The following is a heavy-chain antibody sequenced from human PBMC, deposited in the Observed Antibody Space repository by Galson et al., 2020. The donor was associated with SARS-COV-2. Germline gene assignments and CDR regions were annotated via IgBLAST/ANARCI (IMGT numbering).Heavy chain of an antibody. Sequence: ASVKVSCKAPGYTFSGNTLHWVRQAPGQGLEWMGWIKPDTDTSYAQKFQGRVTMTRDTSISTADMELSSLRSDDTAVYYCVREVSGKSGYFDSWGLGTLVTVSS. V-gene: IGHV1-2*02. J-gene: IGHJ4*02. CDR2: IKPDTDT. D-gene: IGHD1-26*01. CDR3: VREVSGKSGYFDS. CDR1: GYTFSGNT.